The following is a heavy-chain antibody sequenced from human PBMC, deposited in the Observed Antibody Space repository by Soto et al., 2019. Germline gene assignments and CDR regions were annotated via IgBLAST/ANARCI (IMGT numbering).Heavy chain of an antibody. D-gene: IGHD3-9*01. V-gene: IGHV1-18*01. J-gene: IGHJ4*02. CDR2: ISAYNGNT. CDR3: ARNSYDILTGFDADY. CDR1: GYTFTSYG. Sequence: QVQLVQSGAEVKKPGASVKVSCKASGYTFTSYGISWVRQAPGQGIEWMGWISAYNGNTNYAQKLQGRVTMTTVTSMSTAYMELRRLRSDDTAVYYCARNSYDILTGFDADYWGQGTLVTVSS.